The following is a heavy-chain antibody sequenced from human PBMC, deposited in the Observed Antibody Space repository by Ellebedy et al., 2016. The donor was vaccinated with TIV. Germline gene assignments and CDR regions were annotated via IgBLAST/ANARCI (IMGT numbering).Heavy chain of an antibody. Sequence: GGSLRLSCKASGFIFSNFPMHWVRQAPGKGLEWVAVIAYDGNDEYYADSVKGRFTISRDNSKSTFYLQMSSLRAGDTAVYYCARDDYHGSGIDYWGQGTLVTVSS. CDR2: IAYDGNDE. D-gene: IGHD3-10*01. CDR1: GFIFSNFP. V-gene: IGHV3-30*15. CDR3: ARDDYHGSGIDY. J-gene: IGHJ4*02.